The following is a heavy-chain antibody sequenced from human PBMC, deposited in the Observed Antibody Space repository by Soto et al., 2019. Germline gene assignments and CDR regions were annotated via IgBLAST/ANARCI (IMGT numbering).Heavy chain of an antibody. CDR2: VISSSSHI. Sequence: GGSLRLSCAAPGFTFSRYSMNWVRQAPGKGLDLVSSVISSSSHIYYSASVKGRFTISRDKSDSSLYLLMTLLRADDTAVYFSARGISYYVVVVPAALEVWGQWGTVTVSS. J-gene: IGHJ6*01. CDR3: ARGISYYVVVVPAALEV. D-gene: IGHD2-2*01. CDR1: GFTFSRYS. V-gene: IGHV3-21*01.